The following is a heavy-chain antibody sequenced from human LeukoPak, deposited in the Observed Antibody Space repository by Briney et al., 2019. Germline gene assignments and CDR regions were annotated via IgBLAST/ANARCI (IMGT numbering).Heavy chain of an antibody. CDR3: ARDGGPNWFDP. Sequence: PSETLSLTCTVSGVSIKTNSDYWGWLRQPPGKGLEWIGSIYHVGSTKYNPSLKSRVTISVDTSKNQFSLKLSSVTAADTAVYYCARDGGPNWFDPWGQGTLVTVSS. CDR1: GVSIKTNSDY. D-gene: IGHD3-16*01. CDR2: IYHVGST. J-gene: IGHJ5*02. V-gene: IGHV4-39*07.